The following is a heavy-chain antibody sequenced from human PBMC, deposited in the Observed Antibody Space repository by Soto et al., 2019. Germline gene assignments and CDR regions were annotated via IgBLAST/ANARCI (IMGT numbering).Heavy chain of an antibody. D-gene: IGHD6-19*01. Sequence: PGGSLRLSCAASGFTVSSSYMNWVRQAPGKGLEWVSVIYSDGGTYYADSVKGRFTLSRDTSKNTLYLQMNSLRTEDTAVYYCVRDSGWPNDYWGQGNLVTVSS. CDR3: VRDSGWPNDY. CDR2: IYSDGGT. V-gene: IGHV3-66*01. J-gene: IGHJ4*02. CDR1: GFTVSSSY.